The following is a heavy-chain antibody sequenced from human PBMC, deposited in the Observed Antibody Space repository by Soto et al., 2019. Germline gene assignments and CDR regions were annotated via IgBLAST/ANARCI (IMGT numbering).Heavy chain of an antibody. D-gene: IGHD3-3*01. CDR3: ARPYYDFWSGYHNWFDP. V-gene: IGHV1-18*01. CDR1: GYTFTSYG. J-gene: IGHJ5*02. CDR2: ISAYNGNT. Sequence: GASVKVSCKASGYTFTSYGISWVRQAPGQGLEWMGWISAYNGNTNYAQKLQGRVTMTTDTSTSTAYMELRSLRSDDTAVYYCARPYYDFWSGYHNWFDPGGQGPLVTVSS.